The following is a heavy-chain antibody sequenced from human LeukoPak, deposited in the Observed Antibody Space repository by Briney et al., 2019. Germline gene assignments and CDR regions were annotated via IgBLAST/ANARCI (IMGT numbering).Heavy chain of an antibody. V-gene: IGHV3-23*01. CDR3: AKGRLKFDA. D-gene: IGHD5-12*01. CDR1: GFTFSNYA. J-gene: IGHJ5*02. Sequence: PGGSLRLSCAASGFTFSNYAVSWVRQAPGKGLEWVSGISGNGDSTYYADSVKGRLTISRDNSKNTLYLQMNSLRAEDTAVYYCAKGRLKFDAWGQGTLVTVSS. CDR2: ISGNGDST.